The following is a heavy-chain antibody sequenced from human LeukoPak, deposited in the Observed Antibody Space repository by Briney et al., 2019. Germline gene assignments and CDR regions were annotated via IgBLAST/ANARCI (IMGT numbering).Heavy chain of an antibody. V-gene: IGHV1-18*01. CDR1: GYTFTSYG. Sequence: VASVKVSCKASGYTFTSYGISWVRQALGQGLEWMGWISAYNGNTNYAQKLQGRVTMTTDTSTSTAYMELRSLRSDDTAVYYCAANQLSKWELLDFDYWGQGTLVTVSS. J-gene: IGHJ4*02. CDR2: ISAYNGNT. D-gene: IGHD1-26*01. CDR3: AANQLSKWELLDFDY.